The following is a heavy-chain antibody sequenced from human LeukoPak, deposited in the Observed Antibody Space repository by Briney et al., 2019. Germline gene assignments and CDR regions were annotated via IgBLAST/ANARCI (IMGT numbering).Heavy chain of an antibody. CDR1: GFIFSSYG. D-gene: IGHD2-21*02. Sequence: GGSLRLSCAASGFIFSSYGMHWVRQAPGKGLEWVAVISYDGSNKYYADSVKGRFTISRDNSKNTLYLQMNSLRAEDTAVYYCAKGSPPPIVVVTAHNYYFDYWGQGTLVTVSS. CDR3: AKGSPPPIVVVTAHNYYFDY. V-gene: IGHV3-30*18. CDR2: ISYDGSNK. J-gene: IGHJ4*02.